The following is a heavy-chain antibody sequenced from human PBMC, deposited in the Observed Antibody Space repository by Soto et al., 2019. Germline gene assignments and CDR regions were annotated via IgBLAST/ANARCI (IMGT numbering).Heavy chain of an antibody. CDR3: AREAYLPNGVRTYLYFDL. Sequence: QVQLVQSGAEVKKPGASVKVSCKASGYTFTSYYMYWVRQAPGQGLEWMGIINPSGGRTSYAQEFECRVXXXRXXSTRSVYIELCTLTCENPAVYDFAREAYLPNGVRTYLYFDLWGRGTLVTVSS. J-gene: IGHJ2*01. D-gene: IGHD2-8*01. CDR2: INPSGGRT. V-gene: IGHV1-46*03. CDR1: GYTFTSYY.